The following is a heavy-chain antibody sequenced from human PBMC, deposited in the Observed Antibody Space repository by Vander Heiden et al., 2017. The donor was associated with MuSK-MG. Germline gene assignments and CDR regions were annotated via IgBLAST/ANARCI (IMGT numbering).Heavy chain of an antibody. CDR1: GFTFSSYD. J-gene: IGHJ6*02. CDR2: IGTAGDP. CDR3: ARDLRSPGGGRYYGMDV. V-gene: IGHV3-13*05. Sequence: EVQLVESGGGLVQPGGSLRLSCEASGFTFSSYDMHWVRQATGKGLEWVSAIGTAGDPYYPGSVKGRFTISRENAKNSLYLEMNSLSAGDTAVYYCARDLRSPGGGRYYGMDVWGQGTTVTVSS. D-gene: IGHD1-26*01.